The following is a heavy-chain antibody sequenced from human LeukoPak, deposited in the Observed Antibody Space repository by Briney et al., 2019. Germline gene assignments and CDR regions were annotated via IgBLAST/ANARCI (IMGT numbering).Heavy chain of an antibody. CDR3: ARGSRHEVGASDH. Sequence: GASVNVSCKASGYTFTSYGINWVRQAPGQGLEWMGWISPYSGNTNYAQKFQGRVTVTTQTSTSTAYMELRSLRSDDTAVYYCARGSRHEVGASDHWGQGTLVTVSS. CDR2: ISPYSGNT. V-gene: IGHV1-18*01. CDR1: GYTFTSYG. D-gene: IGHD1-26*01. J-gene: IGHJ4*02.